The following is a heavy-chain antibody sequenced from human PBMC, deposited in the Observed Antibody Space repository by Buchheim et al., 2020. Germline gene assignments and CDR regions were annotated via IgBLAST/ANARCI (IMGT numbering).Heavy chain of an antibody. CDR3: ARDRVEGAVAGQEGWYFDL. CDR2: IYYSGST. V-gene: IGHV4-30-4*07. J-gene: IGHJ2*01. D-gene: IGHD6-19*01. CDR1: GGSISSGGYS. Sequence: QVQLQESGPGLVKPSQTLSLTCAVSGGSISSGGYSWSWIRQPPGKGLEWIGYIYYSGSTYYNPSLKSRVTISVDTSKNQFSLKLSSVTAADTAVYYCARDRVEGAVAGQEGWYFDLWGRGTL.